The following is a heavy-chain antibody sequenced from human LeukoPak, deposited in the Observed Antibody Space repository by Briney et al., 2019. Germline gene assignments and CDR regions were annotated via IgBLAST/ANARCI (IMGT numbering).Heavy chain of an antibody. CDR1: GYTFTSYG. D-gene: IGHD3-3*01. CDR2: ISAYNGNT. CDR3: AREHDFWSGYYIACLAY. J-gene: IGHJ4*02. V-gene: IGHV1-18*01. Sequence: ASVKVSCKASGYTFTSYGISWVRQAPGQGLEWMGWISAYNGNTNYAQKLQGRVTLTTDRYTSTAYMELKSVIACDTAVYYCAREHDFWSGYYIACLAYWGQGTLVTVYS.